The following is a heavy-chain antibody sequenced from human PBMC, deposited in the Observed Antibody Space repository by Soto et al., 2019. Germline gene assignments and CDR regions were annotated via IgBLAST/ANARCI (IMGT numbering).Heavy chain of an antibody. V-gene: IGHV3-13*01. D-gene: IGHD3-16*02. CDR3: ARGSQYRLGDLSGGDAFDI. J-gene: IGHJ3*02. CDR2: IGTSDDT. Sequence: EVQLVESGGGLVQPGGSLRLSCAASGFTFSRSDMHWVRQVTGKGLEWVSSIGTSDDTFYPDSVKGRFTISREDARNSWYLQMNSLRAGDTAVYYCARGSQYRLGDLSGGDAFDIWGQGTMVTVSS. CDR1: GFTFSRSD.